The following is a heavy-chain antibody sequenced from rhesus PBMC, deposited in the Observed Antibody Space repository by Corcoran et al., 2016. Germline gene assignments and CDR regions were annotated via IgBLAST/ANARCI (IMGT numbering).Heavy chain of an antibody. CDR2: IGGSSGST. CDR3: ARYSNYIDY. Sequence: QVQLQESGPGLVKPSEPLSLTCAVSGGSISGYYCIWISQRPGKGLEWIGDIGGSSGSTNYKPSLKSRVTISTEPSKNLFYLKVSSRTAADTAVYCCARYSNYIDYWGQGVLVTVSS. J-gene: IGHJ4*01. D-gene: IGHD4-23*01. V-gene: IGHV4-165*02. CDR1: GGSISGYY.